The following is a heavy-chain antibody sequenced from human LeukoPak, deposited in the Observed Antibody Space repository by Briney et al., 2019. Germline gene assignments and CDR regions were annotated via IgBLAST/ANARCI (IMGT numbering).Heavy chain of an antibody. CDR1: GFTFSNHY. J-gene: IGHJ4*02. CDR2: INWNGGST. V-gene: IGHV3-20*04. CDR3: ARKSQGYNYDVWYFDY. Sequence: GGSLRLSCAASGFTFSNHYMHWVRQAPGKGLEWVSGINWNGGSTGYADSVQGRFTISRDNAKNSLYLQMNSLRAEDTALYYCARKSQGYNYDVWYFDYWGQGTLVTVSS. D-gene: IGHD5-18*01.